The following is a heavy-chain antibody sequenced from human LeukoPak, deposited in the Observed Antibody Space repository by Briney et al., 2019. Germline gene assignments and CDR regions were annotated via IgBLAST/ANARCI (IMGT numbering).Heavy chain of an antibody. CDR2: IYYSGST. J-gene: IGHJ4*02. CDR3: ARLDYYGSED. D-gene: IGHD3-10*01. Sequence: PSETLSLTCTVSGGSISSSSYYWGWVRQPPGKGLEWIGSIYYSGSTYYNPSLKSRVTISVDTSKNQFSLKLSSVTAADTAVYYCARLDYYGSEDWGQGTLVTVSS. CDR1: GGSISSSSYY. V-gene: IGHV4-39*07.